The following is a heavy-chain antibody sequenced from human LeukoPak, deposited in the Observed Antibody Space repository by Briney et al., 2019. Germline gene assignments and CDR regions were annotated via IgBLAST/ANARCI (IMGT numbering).Heavy chain of an antibody. V-gene: IGHV3-33*08. CDR1: GFTFSSYA. CDR2: VWFDGTNK. CDR3: ARDHVIKQAPPGY. D-gene: IGHD3-10*01. Sequence: GGSLRLSCAASGFTFSSYAMSWVRQAPGRGLEWVAVVWFDGTNKYYADSVKGRFTISRDNSKNTVYLRMNSLRAEDTAVYYCARDHVIKQAPPGYWGQGTLVTVSS. J-gene: IGHJ4*02.